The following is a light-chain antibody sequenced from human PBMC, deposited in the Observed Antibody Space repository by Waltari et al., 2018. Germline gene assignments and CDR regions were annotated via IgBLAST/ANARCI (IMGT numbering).Light chain of an antibody. CDR2: AAS. CDR3: QQAKSFTIS. CDR1: QDISNW. J-gene: IGKJ3*01. V-gene: IGKV1-12*01. Sequence: DIQMTQSPSSVSASVGDRVTITCRGSQDISNWLAWYQQKPGKAPNLLIYAASSLQSGVPSRFSGSGSGTDFTLPISSLQPEDCATYYCQQAKSFTISFGPGTKVEIK.